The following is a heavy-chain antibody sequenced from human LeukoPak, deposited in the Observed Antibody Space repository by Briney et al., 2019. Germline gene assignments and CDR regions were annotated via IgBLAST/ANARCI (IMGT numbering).Heavy chain of an antibody. CDR1: GYTFTGYY. D-gene: IGHD4-23*01. V-gene: IGHV1-2*02. CDR3: AREYGGKVYWYFDL. J-gene: IGHJ2*01. CDR2: INPNSGGT. Sequence: ASVKVSCKASGYTFTGYYIHWVRQAPGQGLEWMGWINPNSGGTNYAQKFQGRVTMTRDTFISTAYMELSRLRSDDTAVYYCAREYGGKVYWYFDLWGRGTLVTVSS.